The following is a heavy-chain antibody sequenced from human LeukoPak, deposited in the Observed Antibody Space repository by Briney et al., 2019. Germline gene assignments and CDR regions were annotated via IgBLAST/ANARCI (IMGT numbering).Heavy chain of an antibody. CDR1: GFTFTTYS. CDR3: ATHELKDAFDI. J-gene: IGHJ3*02. V-gene: IGHV3-48*01. D-gene: IGHD3-10*01. Sequence: PGGSLRLSCAASGFTFTTYSMNWVRQAPGKGLEWVSYISSSSGTIYYADSVKGRFTISRDNAKNSLYQQMNSLRAEDTAVYYCATHELKDAFDIWGQGTMVTVSS. CDR2: ISSSSGTI.